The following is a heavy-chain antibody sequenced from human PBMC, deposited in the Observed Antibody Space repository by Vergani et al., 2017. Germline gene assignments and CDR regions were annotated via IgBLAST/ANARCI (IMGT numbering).Heavy chain of an antibody. CDR3: AREKVLSGWFDP. J-gene: IGHJ5*02. V-gene: IGHV3-30-3*01. CDR2: ISYDGSNK. D-gene: IGHD4/OR15-4a*01. Sequence: VQLVESGGGLVKPGRSLRLSCAASGFTFSSYAMHWVRQAPGKGLEWVAVISYDGSNKYYADSVKGRFTISRDNSKNTLYLQMNSLRAEDTAVYYCAREKVLSGWFDPWGQGTLVTVSS. CDR1: GFTFSSYA.